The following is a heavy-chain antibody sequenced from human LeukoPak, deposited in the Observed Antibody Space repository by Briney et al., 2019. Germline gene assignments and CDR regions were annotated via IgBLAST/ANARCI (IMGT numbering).Heavy chain of an antibody. Sequence: GRSLRLSCAASGFTFSSYAMHWVRQAPGKGLEWVAVISYDGSNKYYADSVKGRFTISRDNSKNTLYLQMNSLRAEDTAVYYCAPRHCSSNTCYLGFDYWGQGALVTVSS. V-gene: IGHV3-30-3*01. CDR1: GFTFSSYA. CDR2: ISYDGSNK. CDR3: APRHCSSNTCYLGFDY. J-gene: IGHJ4*02. D-gene: IGHD2-2*01.